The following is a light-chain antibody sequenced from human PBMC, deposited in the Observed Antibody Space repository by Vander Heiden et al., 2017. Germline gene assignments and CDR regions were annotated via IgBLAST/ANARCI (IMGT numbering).Light chain of an antibody. CDR3: MQALQTPRRT. CDR1: QVLLHGNGYNN. Sequence: DLVMPQFSLSPPVPPGELASISGRSSQVLLHGNGYNNFDVALQKPGQSPLLLIYLGSNRASGVPDRCSGSGSGTDFTLKISRVDAEDVGVHYCMQALQTPRRTFGRGTKLEIK. CDR2: LGS. V-gene: IGKV2-28*01. J-gene: IGKJ2*01.